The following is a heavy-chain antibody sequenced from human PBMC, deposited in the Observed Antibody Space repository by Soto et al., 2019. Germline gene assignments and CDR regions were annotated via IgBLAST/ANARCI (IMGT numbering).Heavy chain of an antibody. D-gene: IGHD2-21*02. CDR1: GFTFSGHW. J-gene: IGHJ6*02. V-gene: IGHV3-74*01. CDR3: ARDLWPIQGDNYYGMDV. CDR2: INSDASGT. Sequence: GGSLRLSCAASGFTFSGHWMHWVRQAPGKGLVWVSRINSDASGTGYADSVKGRFTISRDNAKNTLFLQMNSLRAEDTAVYYCARDLWPIQGDNYYGMDVWGQGTTVTVSS.